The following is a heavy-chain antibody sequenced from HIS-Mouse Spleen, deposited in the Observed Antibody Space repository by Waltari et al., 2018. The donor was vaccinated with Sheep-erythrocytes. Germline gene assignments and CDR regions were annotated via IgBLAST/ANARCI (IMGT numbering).Heavy chain of an antibody. CDR2: IIPFLGIA. J-gene: IGHJ4*02. Sequence: QVQLVQSGAEVKKPGSSVKVSCKASGGPFSSYAISWVRQAPGQGLEWMGRIIPFLGIANDAKKFQGRVTITADKSTSTAYMELSSLRSEDTAVYYCAQTGATTPHFDYWGQGTLVTVSS. CDR1: GGPFSSYA. V-gene: IGHV1-69*04. D-gene: IGHD1-26*01. CDR3: AQTGATTPHFDY.